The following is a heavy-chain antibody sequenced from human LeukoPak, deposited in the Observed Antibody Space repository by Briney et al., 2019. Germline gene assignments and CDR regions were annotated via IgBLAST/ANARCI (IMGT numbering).Heavy chain of an antibody. CDR1: GGSISSYY. D-gene: IGHD1-14*01. V-gene: IGHV4-59*08. Sequence: TSETLSLTCTVSGGSISSYYWSWIRQPPGKGLEWIGYIYYSGSTNYNPPLKGRVTISVDTSKNQFSLKLSSVTAADTAVYYCARHKNRASWFDPWGQGTLVTVSS. CDR2: IYYSGST. J-gene: IGHJ5*02. CDR3: ARHKNRASWFDP.